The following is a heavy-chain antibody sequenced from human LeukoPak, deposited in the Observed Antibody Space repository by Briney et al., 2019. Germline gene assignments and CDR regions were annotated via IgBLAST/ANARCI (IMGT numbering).Heavy chain of an antibody. CDR3: ARDGYHYGSGSQPSLDY. CDR2: IWYDGSNK. CDR1: GFTFSSYG. Sequence: GGPLRLSCAASGFTFSSYGMHWVRQAPGKGLEWVAVIWYDGSNKYYADSVKGRFTISRDNSKNTLYLQMNSLRAEDTAVYYCARDGYHYGSGSQPSLDYWGQGTLVTVSS. J-gene: IGHJ4*02. D-gene: IGHD3-10*01. V-gene: IGHV3-33*01.